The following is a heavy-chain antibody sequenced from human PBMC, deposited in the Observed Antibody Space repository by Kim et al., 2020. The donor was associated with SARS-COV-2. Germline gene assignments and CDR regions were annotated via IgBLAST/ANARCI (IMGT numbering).Heavy chain of an antibody. CDR1: GYSFTSYW. Sequence: GESLKISCKGSGYSFTSYWIGWVRQMPGKGLEWMVIIYPGDSDTRYSPSFQGQVTISADKSISTAYLQWSSLKASDTAMYYCARPMYYYDSSGYYYPDAFDIWGQGTMVTVSS. J-gene: IGHJ3*02. V-gene: IGHV5-51*01. CDR2: IYPGDSDT. D-gene: IGHD3-22*01. CDR3: ARPMYYYDSSGYYYPDAFDI.